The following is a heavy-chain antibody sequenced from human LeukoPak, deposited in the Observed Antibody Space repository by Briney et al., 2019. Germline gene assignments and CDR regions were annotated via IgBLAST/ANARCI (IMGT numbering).Heavy chain of an antibody. CDR1: GFTFSSYS. V-gene: IGHV3-21*01. CDR2: ISSSSSYI. Sequence: GGSLRLSCAASGFTFSSYSMNWVRQAPGKGLEWVLSISSSSSYIYYADSVKGRFTISRDNAKNSLYLQMNSLRAEDTAVHYCARATLNYDFWSGSSDYWGQGTLVTVSS. CDR3: ARATLNYDFWSGSSDY. J-gene: IGHJ4*02. D-gene: IGHD3-3*01.